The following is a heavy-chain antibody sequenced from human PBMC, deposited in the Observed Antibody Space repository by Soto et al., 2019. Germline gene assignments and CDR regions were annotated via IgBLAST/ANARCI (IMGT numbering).Heavy chain of an antibody. J-gene: IGHJ4*02. CDR2: ISYDGSNK. CDR3: AKEWGSSWWYFDY. CDR1: GFTFSSYG. D-gene: IGHD6-13*01. Sequence: GGSLRLSCAASGFTFSSYGMHWVRQAPGKGLEWVAVISYDGSNKYYADSVKGRFTISRDNSKNTLYLQMNSLRAEDTAVYYCAKEWGSSWWYFDYWGQGTLVTVSS. V-gene: IGHV3-30*18.